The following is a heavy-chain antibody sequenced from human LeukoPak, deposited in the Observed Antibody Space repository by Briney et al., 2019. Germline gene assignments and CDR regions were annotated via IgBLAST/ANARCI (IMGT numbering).Heavy chain of an antibody. CDR2: ISNSGGST. CDR3: AKRASGSGTFLYYFDW. J-gene: IGHJ4*01. V-gene: IGHV3-23*01. Sequence: GGSLRLSCAASGFTFSSYAMSWVRQAPGKGLEWVSVISNSGGSTFYADSVTGRFTISRDNSKNALYLKMNSLRAEDTAVYYSAKRASGSGTFLYYFDWCGQRRLVSVSS. CDR1: GFTFSSYA. D-gene: IGHD3-10*01.